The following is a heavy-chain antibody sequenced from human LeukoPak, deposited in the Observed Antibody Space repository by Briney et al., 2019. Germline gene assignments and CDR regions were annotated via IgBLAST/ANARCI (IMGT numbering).Heavy chain of an antibody. Sequence: ASVKVSCKASGGTFSSYAISWVRQAPGQGLEWMGWISAYNGNTVYAQKFQGRVTVTTDTSTSTTYMELRSLRSDDTAVYYCAGTYYYDKGAFDIWGQGTMVTVSS. V-gene: IGHV1-18*01. CDR2: ISAYNGNT. D-gene: IGHD3-22*01. CDR1: GGTFSSYA. J-gene: IGHJ3*02. CDR3: AGTYYYDKGAFDI.